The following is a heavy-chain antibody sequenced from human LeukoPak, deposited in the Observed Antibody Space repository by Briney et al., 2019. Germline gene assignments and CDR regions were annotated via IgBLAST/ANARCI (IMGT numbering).Heavy chain of an antibody. D-gene: IGHD3-16*02. V-gene: IGHV1-46*01. J-gene: IGHJ4*02. Sequence: EASVKVSCKASGYTFTSYYMHWVRQAPGQGLEWMGIINPSGGSTSYAQKFQGRVTMTRDMSTSTVYMKLSSLRSEDTAVYYCARAAEMITFGGVIPSNHFDYWGQGTLVTVSS. CDR2: INPSGGST. CDR1: GYTFTSYY. CDR3: ARAAEMITFGGVIPSNHFDY.